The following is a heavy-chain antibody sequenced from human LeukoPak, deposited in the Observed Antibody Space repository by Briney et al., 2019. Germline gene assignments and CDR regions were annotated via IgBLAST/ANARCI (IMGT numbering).Heavy chain of an antibody. CDR2: IGTAGEI. CDR1: GFTFRSYD. D-gene: IGHD6-13*01. J-gene: IGHJ2*01. CDR3: ARAAYSSTWYSRYFDL. Sequence: GGSLRLSCAASGFTFRSYDTHWVRQATGKGLEWVSGIGTAGEIYYPGSVKGRFTISRENAKNSLYLQMNSLRAGDTAVYYCARAAYSSTWYSRYFDLWGRGTLVTVSS. V-gene: IGHV3-13*01.